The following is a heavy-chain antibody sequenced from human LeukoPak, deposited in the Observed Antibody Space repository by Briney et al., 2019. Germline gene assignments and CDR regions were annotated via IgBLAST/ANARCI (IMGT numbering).Heavy chain of an antibody. CDR3: ARWLDGYTPLDL. D-gene: IGHD5-24*01. V-gene: IGHV3-21*01. CDR1: GFTFDAYN. Sequence: GGSLRLSCAASGFTFDAYNFNWVRQAPGKGLEWVASISPSGRYIDYAGSVRGRFTISRDNPKNSVFLQMGSLRVEDSATYYCARWLDGYTPLDLWGQGTLVTVSS. J-gene: IGHJ5*02. CDR2: ISPSGRYI.